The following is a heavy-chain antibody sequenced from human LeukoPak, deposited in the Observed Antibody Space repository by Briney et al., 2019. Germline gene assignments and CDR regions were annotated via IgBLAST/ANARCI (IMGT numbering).Heavy chain of an antibody. Sequence: SETLSLTCAVYGGSFSGYYWSWIRQPPGKGLEWIGEINHSGSTNYNPSLKSRVTISVDTSKNQFSLKLSSVTAADTAVYYCARVFGPYCSSTSCYKGHFDYWGQGTLVTVSS. CDR3: ARVFGPYCSSTSCYKGHFDY. J-gene: IGHJ4*02. CDR2: INHSGST. V-gene: IGHV4-34*01. D-gene: IGHD2-2*02. CDR1: GGSFSGYY.